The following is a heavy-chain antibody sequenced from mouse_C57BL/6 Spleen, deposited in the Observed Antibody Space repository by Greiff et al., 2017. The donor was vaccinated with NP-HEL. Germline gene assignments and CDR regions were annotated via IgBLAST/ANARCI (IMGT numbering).Heavy chain of an antibody. CDR1: GYTFTDYY. Sequence: QVQLQQSGAELVKPGASVKISCKASGYTFTDYYINWVKQRPGQGLEWIGKIGPGSGSTYYNEKFKGKATLTADKSSSTAYMELSSLTSEDSAVYVSARGGIYYDNPWFAYWGQGTLVTVSA. D-gene: IGHD2-1*01. CDR3: ARGGIYYDNPWFAY. CDR2: IGPGSGST. J-gene: IGHJ3*01. V-gene: IGHV1-77*01.